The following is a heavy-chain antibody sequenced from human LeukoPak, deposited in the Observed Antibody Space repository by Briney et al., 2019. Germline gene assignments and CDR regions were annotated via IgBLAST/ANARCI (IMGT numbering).Heavy chain of an antibody. CDR1: GGSISSYY. CDR2: IFGSGST. V-gene: IGHV4-59*04. D-gene: IGHD2-15*01. J-gene: IGHJ4*02. CDR3: ATALVVASTIFDI. Sequence: SETLSLTCTVSGGSISSYYWGWIRQPPGKGLEWIGSIFGSGSTFYNPSLKSRLTISVDTSKNHFSLKLSSVTAADSAVYYCATALVVASTIFDIWGQGTLVTVSS.